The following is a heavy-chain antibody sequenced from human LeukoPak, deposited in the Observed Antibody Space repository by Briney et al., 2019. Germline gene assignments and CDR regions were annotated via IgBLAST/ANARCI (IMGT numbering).Heavy chain of an antibody. CDR3: AREGLVGGWFDP. Sequence: SETLSLTCTVPGGSISSGSYYWSWIRQPPGKGLEWIGYIYYSGSTNYNPSLKSRVTISVDTSKNQFSLKLSSVTAADTAVYYCAREGLVGGWFDPWGQGTLVTVSS. D-gene: IGHD6-19*01. CDR1: GGSISSGSYY. J-gene: IGHJ5*02. CDR2: IYYSGST. V-gene: IGHV4-61*01.